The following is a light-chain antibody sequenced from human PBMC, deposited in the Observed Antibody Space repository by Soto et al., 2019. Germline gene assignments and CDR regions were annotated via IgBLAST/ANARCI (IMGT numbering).Light chain of an antibody. CDR2: DVS. CDR1: SSDVGGYNH. V-gene: IGLV2-14*03. CDR3: KSFRRAFTYV. Sequence: QSALTQPASVSGSPGQSITISCTGTSSDVGGYNHVSWYQQHAGKAPRLMIYDVSYRPSGVSNRFSGSKSGNTAFLTISGLQAEDEADYYCKSFRRAFTYVFGTGPKLTVL. J-gene: IGLJ1*01.